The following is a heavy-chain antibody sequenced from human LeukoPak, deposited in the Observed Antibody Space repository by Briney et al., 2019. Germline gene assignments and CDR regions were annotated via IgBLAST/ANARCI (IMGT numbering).Heavy chain of an antibody. D-gene: IGHD3-10*01. V-gene: IGHV1-69*13. CDR3: VRDEVGTYYYGSGSYYPNWFDP. CDR2: IIPIFGTA. CDR1: GGTFSGYA. J-gene: IGHJ5*02. Sequence: SVKVSCKASGGTFSGYAISWVRQAPGQGLEWMGGIIPIFGTANYAQKFQGRVTITADESTSTAYMELSSLRSEDTAVYYCVRDEVGTYYYGSGSYYPNWFDPWGQGTLVTVSS.